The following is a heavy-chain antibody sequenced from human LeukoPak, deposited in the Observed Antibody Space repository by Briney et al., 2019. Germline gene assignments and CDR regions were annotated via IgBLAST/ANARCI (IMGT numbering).Heavy chain of an antibody. CDR1: GFTFSSYG. J-gene: IGHJ4*02. CDR3: ARENLNLRGAPAARYESLDY. Sequence: PGGSLRLSCAASGFTFSSYGMHWVRQAPGKGLEWVAVIWYDGSNKYYADSVKGRFTISRDNSKNTLYLQMNSLRAEDTAVYYCARENLNLRGAPAARYESLDYWGQGTLVTVSS. V-gene: IGHV3-33*08. D-gene: IGHD2-2*01. CDR2: IWYDGSNK.